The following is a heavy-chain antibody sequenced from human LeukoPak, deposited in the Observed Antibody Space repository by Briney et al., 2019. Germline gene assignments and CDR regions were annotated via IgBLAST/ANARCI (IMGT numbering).Heavy chain of an antibody. CDR2: ISAYNGNT. V-gene: IGHV1-18*01. CDR3: ARDAYYHDSSGYYVGDEHYFDY. Sequence: ASVKVSCKASGYTFTSYGISWVRQAPGQGLEWMGWISAYNGNTNYAQKLQGRVTMTRDMSTSTVYMELSSLRSEDTAVYYCARDAYYHDSSGYYVGDEHYFDYWGQGNLVTVSS. D-gene: IGHD3-22*01. CDR1: GYTFTSYG. J-gene: IGHJ4*02.